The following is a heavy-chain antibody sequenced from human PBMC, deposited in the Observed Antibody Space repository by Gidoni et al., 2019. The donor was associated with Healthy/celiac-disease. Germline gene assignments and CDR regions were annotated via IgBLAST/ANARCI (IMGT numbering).Heavy chain of an antibody. Sequence: QVQLQQWGAGLLKPSATLSPTCAVYGGSFSGYYWSWIRQPPGKGLEWIGEINHSGSTNYNPSLKSRVTISVDTSKNQFSLKLSSVTAADTAVYYCARPCSSTSCFDYWGQGTLVTVSS. D-gene: IGHD2-2*01. CDR2: INHSGST. CDR1: GGSFSGYY. J-gene: IGHJ4*02. CDR3: ARPCSSTSCFDY. V-gene: IGHV4-34*01.